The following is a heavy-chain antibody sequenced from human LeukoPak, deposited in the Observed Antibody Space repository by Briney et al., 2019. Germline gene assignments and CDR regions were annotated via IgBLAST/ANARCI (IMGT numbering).Heavy chain of an antibody. J-gene: IGHJ4*02. V-gene: IGHV3-30-3*01. CDR3: AKDRGITIFGVVPSGY. D-gene: IGHD3-3*01. CDR2: ISYDGSNK. Sequence: GGSLRLSCAASGFTFSSYAMHWVRQAPGKGLEWVAAISYDGSNKYYADSVKGRFTISRDNSKNTLYLQMNSLRAEDTAVYYCAKDRGITIFGVVPSGYWGQGTLVTVSS. CDR1: GFTFSSYA.